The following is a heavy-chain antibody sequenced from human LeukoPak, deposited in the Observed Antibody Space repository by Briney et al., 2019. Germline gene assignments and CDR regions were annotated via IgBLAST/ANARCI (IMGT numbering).Heavy chain of an antibody. CDR2: SRNKDHSYTT. J-gene: IGHJ4*02. CDR1: GFTFSDHY. Sequence: GGSLRLSCAVSGFTFSDHYMDWVRQAPGKGLEWVGRSRNKDHSYTTEYAASVKGRFTISRDDSKNSLYLQMNSLKTGDTAVYYCTRVYSGYAFDYWGQGTLVTVSS. D-gene: IGHD5-12*01. V-gene: IGHV3-72*01. CDR3: TRVYSGYAFDY.